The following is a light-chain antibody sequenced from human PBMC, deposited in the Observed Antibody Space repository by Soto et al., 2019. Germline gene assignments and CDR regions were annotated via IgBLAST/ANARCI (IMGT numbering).Light chain of an antibody. V-gene: IGKV3-11*01. Sequence: EIVLPQSPATLSLSPGERATLSCRASQSVSSYLAWYQQKPGLATRLLSYDVSNRATDIPARFSGSASGTVFTLTLSSLDPEDFAVYYCQQLSNSITFGQGTRLEIK. CDR2: DVS. CDR1: QSVSSY. J-gene: IGKJ5*01. CDR3: QQLSNSIT.